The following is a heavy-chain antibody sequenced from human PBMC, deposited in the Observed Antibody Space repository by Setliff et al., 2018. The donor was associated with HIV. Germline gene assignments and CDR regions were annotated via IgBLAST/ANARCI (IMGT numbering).Heavy chain of an antibody. Sequence: SCKASGYTFTGYYMYWVRQAPGQGLEWMGWINPNSGGTNYAQRFQGRVTMTRDTSISTAYMELSRLRSDDTAVYYCAMAYYYDSSGYRNDAFDIWGQGTMVTVSS. CDR2: INPNSGGT. J-gene: IGHJ3*02. D-gene: IGHD3-22*01. CDR3: AMAYYYDSSGYRNDAFDI. CDR1: GYTFTGYY. V-gene: IGHV1-2*02.